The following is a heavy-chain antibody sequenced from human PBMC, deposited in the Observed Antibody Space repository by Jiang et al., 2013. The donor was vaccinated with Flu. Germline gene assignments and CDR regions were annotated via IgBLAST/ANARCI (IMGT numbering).Heavy chain of an antibody. D-gene: IGHD3-22*01. J-gene: IGHJ4*02. Sequence: SGSGLVKPSQTLSLTCTVSGGSISSGGYYWSWIRQHPGKGLEWIGYIYYSGSTYYNPSLKSRVTISVDTSKNQFSLKLSSVTAADTAVYYCALGPGSSGYFGRLPYYFDYWGQGTLVTVSS. CDR1: GGSISSGGYY. CDR2: IYYSGST. V-gene: IGHV4-31*03. CDR3: ALGPGSSGYFGRLPYYFDY.